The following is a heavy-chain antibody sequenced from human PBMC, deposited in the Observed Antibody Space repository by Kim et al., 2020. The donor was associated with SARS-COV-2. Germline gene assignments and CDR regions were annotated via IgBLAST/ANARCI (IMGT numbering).Heavy chain of an antibody. CDR3: ARDKGGDGMDV. V-gene: IGHV1-69*04. D-gene: IGHD3-10*01. J-gene: IGHJ6*02. CDR2: IIPILGIA. CDR1: GGTFSSYA. Sequence: SVKVSCKASGGTFSSYAISWVRQAPGQGLEWMGRIIPILGIANYAQKFQGRVTITADKSTSTAYMELSSLRSEDTAVYYCARDKGGDGMDVWGQGTTVTVSS.